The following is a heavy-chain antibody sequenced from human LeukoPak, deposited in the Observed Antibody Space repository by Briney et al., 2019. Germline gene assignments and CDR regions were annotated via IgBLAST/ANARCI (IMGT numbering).Heavy chain of an antibody. D-gene: IGHD3-22*01. CDR3: AKDDDSSGTFDY. CDR1: GFTFDDCT. CDR2: ISWDGGST. V-gene: IGHV3-43*01. Sequence: GGSLRLSCAASGFTFDDCTMHWVRQAPGKGLEWVSLISWDGGSTYYADSVKGRFTISRDNSKNSLYLQMNSLRTEDTALYYCAKDDDSSGTFDYWGQGTLVTVSS. J-gene: IGHJ4*02.